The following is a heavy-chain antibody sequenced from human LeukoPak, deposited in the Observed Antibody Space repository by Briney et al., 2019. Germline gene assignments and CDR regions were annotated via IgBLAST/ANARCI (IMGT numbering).Heavy chain of an antibody. Sequence: PGGSLRLSCAASGFTFSSYAMSWVRQAPGKGLEWVSAISGSGGSTYYADSVKGRFTISRDNSKNTLYLQMNSLRAEDTAVYYCAKDPGGSGSYWGGYYFDYWGQGTLVTVSS. D-gene: IGHD1-26*01. J-gene: IGHJ4*02. CDR3: AKDPGGSGSYWGGYYFDY. CDR2: ISGSGGST. V-gene: IGHV3-23*01. CDR1: GFTFSSYA.